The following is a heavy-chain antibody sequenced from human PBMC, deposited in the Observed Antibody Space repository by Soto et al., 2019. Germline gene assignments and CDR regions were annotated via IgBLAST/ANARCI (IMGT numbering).Heavy chain of an antibody. V-gene: IGHV3-74*01. Sequence: EVQLVESGGGLVQPGESLRLSCAASGFTFSNYWMHWVRQAPGKGLVWVSRIDSDGSRITYADFVKGRFTISRDNAKNTVYLPMNSLTGEDTAVYYCVRTSLVVAVATREDFWGQGTLVTVSS. D-gene: IGHD2-15*01. CDR2: IDSDGSRI. CDR1: GFTFSNYW. CDR3: VRTSLVVAVATREDF. J-gene: IGHJ4*02.